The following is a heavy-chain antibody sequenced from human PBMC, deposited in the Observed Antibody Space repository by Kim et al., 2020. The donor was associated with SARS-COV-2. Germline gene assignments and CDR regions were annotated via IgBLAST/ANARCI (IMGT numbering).Heavy chain of an antibody. Sequence: GGSLRLSCAASGFTFSSYWMSWVRQAPGKGLEWVANIKQDGSEKYYVDSVKGRFTISRDNAKNSLYLQMNSLRAEDTAVYYCARDSAKYYYGSEDAFDIWGQGAIVTVSS. CDR2: IKQDGSEK. V-gene: IGHV3-7*03. J-gene: IGHJ3*02. CDR1: GFTFSSYW. D-gene: IGHD3-10*01. CDR3: ARDSAKYYYGSEDAFDI.